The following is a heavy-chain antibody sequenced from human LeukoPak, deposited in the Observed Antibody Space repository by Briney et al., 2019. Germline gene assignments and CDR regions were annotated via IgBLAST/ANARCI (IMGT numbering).Heavy chain of an antibody. V-gene: IGHV1-8*01. CDR2: MNPDNHNT. CDR3: ARGGIGTYYNYFDP. CDR1: GYTFTSYD. D-gene: IGHD1-26*01. Sequence: GASVKVSCMASGYTFTSYDINWVRQAPGQGLEWMGWMNPDNHNTGSAQKFQGRVTMTSDTSISTAYMELSSLRSEDTAIYYCARGGIGTYYNYFDPWGQGTLVTVSS. J-gene: IGHJ5*02.